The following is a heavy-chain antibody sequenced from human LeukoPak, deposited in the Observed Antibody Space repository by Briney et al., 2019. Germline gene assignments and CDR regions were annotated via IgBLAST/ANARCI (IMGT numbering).Heavy chain of an antibody. CDR3: VRQLVRNWFDP. CDR1: GYTFTSYD. V-gene: IGHV1-8*01. Sequence: GASVKVSCKASGYTFTSYDINWVRQATGQGLEWMGWMNPNSGNTGYAQKFQGRVTMTRNTSISTAYMELSSLRSDDTAVYYCVRQLVRNWFDPWGQGTLVTVSS. D-gene: IGHD6-13*01. J-gene: IGHJ5*02. CDR2: MNPNSGNT.